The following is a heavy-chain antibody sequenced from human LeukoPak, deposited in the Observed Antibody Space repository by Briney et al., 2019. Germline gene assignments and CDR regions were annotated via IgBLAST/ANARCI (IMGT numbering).Heavy chain of an antibody. J-gene: IGHJ6*02. CDR2: IIPILGIA. D-gene: IGHD6-19*01. CDR3: AREYGQWLVPGVYYYYYGMDV. V-gene: IGHV1-69*04. CDR1: GGTFSSYA. Sequence: SVKVSCKASGGTFSSYAISWVRQAPGQGLEWMGRIIPILGIANYAQKFQGRVTITADKSTSTAYMELSSLRSEDTAVYYCAREYGQWLVPGVYYYYYGMDVWGQGTTVTVSS.